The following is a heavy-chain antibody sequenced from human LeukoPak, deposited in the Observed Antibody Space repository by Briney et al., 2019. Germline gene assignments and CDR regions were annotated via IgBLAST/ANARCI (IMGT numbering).Heavy chain of an antibody. CDR3: ASERGYSGYGDFDY. J-gene: IGHJ4*02. CDR2: INQDGSEK. V-gene: IGHV3-7*01. D-gene: IGHD5-12*01. Sequence: GGSLRLSCAASGFTFGSYWMSWVRHAPGKGLEWVANINQDGSEKYYVDSVKGRFSISRDNAKNSLYLQMSSLRAEDTAVYYCASERGYSGYGDFDYWGQGTLVTVSS. CDR1: GFTFGSYW.